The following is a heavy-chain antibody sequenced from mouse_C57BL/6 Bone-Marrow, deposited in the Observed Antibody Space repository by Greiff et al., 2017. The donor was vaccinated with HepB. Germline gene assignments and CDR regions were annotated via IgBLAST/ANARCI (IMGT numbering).Heavy chain of an antibody. J-gene: IGHJ1*03. V-gene: IGHV14-3*01. CDR1: GFNIKNTY. CDR3: ARGTTVVSSSYWYFDV. CDR2: IDPANGNT. D-gene: IGHD1-1*01. Sequence: EVQLQQSVAELVRPGASVKLSCTASGFNIKNTYMHWVKQRPEQGLEWIGRIDPANGNTKYAPKFQGKATITADTSSNTAYLQLSSLTSEDTAIYYCARGTTVVSSSYWYFDVWGTGTTVTVSS.